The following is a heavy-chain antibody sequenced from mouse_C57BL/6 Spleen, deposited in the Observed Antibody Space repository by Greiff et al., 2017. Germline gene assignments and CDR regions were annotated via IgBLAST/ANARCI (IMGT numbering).Heavy chain of an antibody. Sequence: EVQLQQSGPELVKPGDSVKISCKASGYSFTGYFMNWVMQSHGKSLEWIGRINPYNGDTFYNQKFKGKATLTVDKSSSTAHMELRSLTSEDSAVYYCAYDYDEWTWFAYWGQGTLVTVSA. CDR3: AYDYDEWTWFAY. J-gene: IGHJ3*01. D-gene: IGHD2-4*01. V-gene: IGHV1-20*01. CDR1: GYSFTGYF. CDR2: INPYNGDT.